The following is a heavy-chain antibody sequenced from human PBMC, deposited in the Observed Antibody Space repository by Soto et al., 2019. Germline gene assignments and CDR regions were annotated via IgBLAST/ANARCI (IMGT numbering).Heavy chain of an antibody. D-gene: IGHD6-13*01. V-gene: IGHV1-18*01. CDR2: ISAYNGNT. CDR1: GYTFTSYG. J-gene: IGHJ4*02. Sequence: ASAKVSCKASGYTFTSYGISWVRQAPGQGLEWMGWISAYNGNTNYAQKLQGRVTMATDTSTSTAYMELRSLRSDDTAVYYCARDRRGIAAAGTGYWGQGTLVTVSS. CDR3: ARDRRGIAAAGTGY.